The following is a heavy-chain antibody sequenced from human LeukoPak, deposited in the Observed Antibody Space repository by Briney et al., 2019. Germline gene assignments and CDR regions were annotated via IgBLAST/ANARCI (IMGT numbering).Heavy chain of an antibody. D-gene: IGHD7-27*01. CDR3: AKGNWGPLYYFDS. J-gene: IGHJ4*02. Sequence: GGSLRLSCAASGFTFSNYWMDWVRQAPGKGLVWVSRINNDGSSTTYADSVKGRFTISRDNAKNTLYLQMNSLKVEDTAVYYCAKGNWGPLYYFDSWGQGTLVTVSS. CDR2: INNDGSST. CDR1: GFTFSNYW. V-gene: IGHV3-74*03.